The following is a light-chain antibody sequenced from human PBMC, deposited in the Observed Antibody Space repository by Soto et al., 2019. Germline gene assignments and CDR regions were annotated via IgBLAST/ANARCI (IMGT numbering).Light chain of an antibody. Sequence: DIQMTQSPSTLSASVGDRVTITCRASQSVRSWLAWYQQKPGKAPKLLIYKASSLESGVTSRFRGSGSGTEFTLTISSLQPDDFATNYCQQYNSYATFGQGTKVELK. CDR3: QQYNSYAT. V-gene: IGKV1-5*03. CDR2: KAS. CDR1: QSVRSW. J-gene: IGKJ1*01.